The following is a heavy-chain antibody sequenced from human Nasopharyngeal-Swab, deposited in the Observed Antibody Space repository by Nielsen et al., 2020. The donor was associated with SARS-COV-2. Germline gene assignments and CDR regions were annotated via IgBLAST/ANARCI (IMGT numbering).Heavy chain of an antibody. CDR3: AKDMDTAMVTGGFDY. Sequence: GESLKISCAAPGFTFDDYTMHWVRQAPGKGLEWVSLISWDGGSTYYADSVKGRFTISRDNSKNSLYLQMNSLRTEDTALYYCAKDMDTAMVTGGFDYWGQGTLVTVSS. J-gene: IGHJ4*02. CDR2: ISWDGGST. V-gene: IGHV3-43*01. CDR1: GFTFDDYT. D-gene: IGHD5-18*01.